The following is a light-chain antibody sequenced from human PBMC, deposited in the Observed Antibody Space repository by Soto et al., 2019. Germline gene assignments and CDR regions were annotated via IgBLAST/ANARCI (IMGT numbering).Light chain of an antibody. CDR3: QQDGSSPPT. CDR1: QSVSSNY. CDR2: GAS. J-gene: IGKJ1*01. V-gene: IGKV3-20*01. Sequence: EIVLTQSPGTLSLSPGERATLSCRASQSVSSNYLAWYQRKPGQAPRLLIYGASSRAIDIPNRFSGSGSGTNFTLNITRLEPEVFAVYYCQQDGSSPPTFGQGTKVEI.